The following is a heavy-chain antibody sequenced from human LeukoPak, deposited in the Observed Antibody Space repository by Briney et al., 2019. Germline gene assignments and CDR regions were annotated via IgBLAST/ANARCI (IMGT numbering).Heavy chain of an antibody. J-gene: IGHJ1*01. CDR2: MSFDGSNK. CDR3: ARGWGYYDSSGYLV. D-gene: IGHD3-22*01. Sequence: GGSLRLSCAASGFTFNTYGMHWVRQAPGKGLEWVATMSFDGSNKYYADSVKGRFTISRDNSKNTLYLQMNSLRAEDTAVYYCARGWGYYDSSGYLVWGQGTLVTVSS. CDR1: GFTFNTYG. V-gene: IGHV3-30*03.